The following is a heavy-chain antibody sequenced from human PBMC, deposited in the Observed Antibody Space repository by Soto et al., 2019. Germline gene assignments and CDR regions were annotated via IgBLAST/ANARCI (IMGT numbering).Heavy chain of an antibody. CDR3: ARGQKDIVVVPAALGGMDV. CDR2: IIPILGIA. V-gene: IGHV1-69*02. D-gene: IGHD2-2*01. J-gene: IGHJ6*04. CDR1: GGTFSSYT. Sequence: SVKVSCKASGGTFSSYTISWVRQAPGQGLEWMGRIIPILGIANYAQKFQGRVTITADKSTSTAYMELSSLRSEDTAVYYCARGQKDIVVVPAALGGMDVWGKGTTVTVSS.